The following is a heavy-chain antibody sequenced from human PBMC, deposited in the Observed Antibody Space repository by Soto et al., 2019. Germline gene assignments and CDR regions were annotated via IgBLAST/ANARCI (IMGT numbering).Heavy chain of an antibody. CDR1: GVSISSGGYY. CDR3: AREYYYDSSGFDY. Sequence: SETLSLTCTVSGVSISSGGYYWTWIRQHPQKGLEWIGHIYYSGSTYYNPSLKSRVTISVDTSKNQFSLKLSSVTAADTAVYYCAREYYYDSSGFDYWGQGTLVT. CDR2: IYYSGST. J-gene: IGHJ4*02. D-gene: IGHD3-22*01. V-gene: IGHV4-31*03.